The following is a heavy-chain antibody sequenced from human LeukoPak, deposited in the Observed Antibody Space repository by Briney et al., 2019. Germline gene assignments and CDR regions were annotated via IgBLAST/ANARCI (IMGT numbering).Heavy chain of an antibody. J-gene: IGHJ4*02. D-gene: IGHD5-18*01. CDR3: ARHLSGITGYTYGRGIDY. V-gene: IGHV3-48*03. CDR1: GFTLSSYE. Sequence: GGSLRLSCAGSGFTLSSYEMNWVRQAPGKGLEWVSYISSSGSTIYYADSVKGRFTISRDNAKNSLYLQMNSLRAEDTAVYYCARHLSGITGYTYGRGIDYWGQGTLVTVSS. CDR2: ISSSGSTI.